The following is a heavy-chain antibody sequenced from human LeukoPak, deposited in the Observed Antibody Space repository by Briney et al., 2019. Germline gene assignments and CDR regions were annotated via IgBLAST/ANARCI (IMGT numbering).Heavy chain of an antibody. CDR1: GGSISSSSYY. J-gene: IGHJ3*02. CDR3: ARKAYYDILTGLKRDDAFDI. Sequence: SETLSLTCTVSGGSISSSSYYWGWIRQPPGKGLEWIGYIYFSGSTNYNPSLKSRVTISVDTSKTQLSLKLSSVTAADTAVYYCARKAYYDILTGLKRDDAFDIWGQGTMVTVSS. CDR2: IYFSGST. D-gene: IGHD3-9*01. V-gene: IGHV4-61*05.